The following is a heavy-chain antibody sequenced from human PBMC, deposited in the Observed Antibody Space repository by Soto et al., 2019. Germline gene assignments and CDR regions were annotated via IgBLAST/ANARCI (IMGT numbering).Heavy chain of an antibody. D-gene: IGHD5-12*01. V-gene: IGHV2-5*02. CDR3: AHIDPEIVTVGGHGGFDY. CDR1: GFSLSTSGVG. J-gene: IGHJ4*02. CDR2: IYWDDDK. Sequence: SGPTLLNPTQTLTLTCTFSGFSLSTSGVGVGWIRQPPGKALEWLALIYWDDDKRYSPSLNNRLTITKDTSKNQVVLTMTNVGPVDTATYFCAHIDPEIVTVGGHGGFDYWGQ.